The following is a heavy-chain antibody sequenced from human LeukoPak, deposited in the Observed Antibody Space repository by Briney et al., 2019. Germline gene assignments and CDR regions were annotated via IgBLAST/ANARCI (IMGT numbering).Heavy chain of an antibody. Sequence: PRASVKVSCKASGGTFSSYAISWVRQAPGQGLEWMGWISAYNGNTNYAQKLQGRVTMTTDTSTSTAYMELRSLRSDDTAVYYCAREGYSYGYEAENWFDPWGQGTLVTVSS. CDR1: GGTFSSYA. CDR2: ISAYNGNT. J-gene: IGHJ5*02. V-gene: IGHV1-18*01. D-gene: IGHD5-18*01. CDR3: AREGYSYGYEAENWFDP.